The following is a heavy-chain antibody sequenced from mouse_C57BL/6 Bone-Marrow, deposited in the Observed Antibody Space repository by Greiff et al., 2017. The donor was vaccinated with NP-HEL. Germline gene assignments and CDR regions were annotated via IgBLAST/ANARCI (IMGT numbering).Heavy chain of an antibody. CDR2: TFYSVIT. CDR1: GFSINSDCY. Sequence: EVKLMESGPSLVRPSQTLSLTCTVTGFSINSDCYWIWIRQFPGNKLEYIGYTFYSVITYYNPSLESRTYITRDTSKNQFSLKLSSVTTEDTATYYCARYYGSSYWYFDVWGTGTTVTVSS. V-gene: IGHV3-3*01. J-gene: IGHJ1*03. CDR3: ARYYGSSYWYFDV. D-gene: IGHD1-1*01.